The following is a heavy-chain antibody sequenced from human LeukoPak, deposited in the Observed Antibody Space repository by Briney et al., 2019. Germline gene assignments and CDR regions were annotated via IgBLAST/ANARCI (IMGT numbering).Heavy chain of an antibody. J-gene: IGHJ5*02. D-gene: IGHD2-15*01. CDR3: ARAGVSSPNRWWYDS. Sequence: PGGSLRLSCAASGFTFSSYWMTWVRQAPGKGLEWVANINGGGGEKNYVDSVKGRFTISRDNAKSSLYLQMNSLRAEDTAVYYCARAGVSSPNRWWYDSWGQGTLVTVSS. V-gene: IGHV3-7*03. CDR1: GFTFSSYW. CDR2: INGGGGEK.